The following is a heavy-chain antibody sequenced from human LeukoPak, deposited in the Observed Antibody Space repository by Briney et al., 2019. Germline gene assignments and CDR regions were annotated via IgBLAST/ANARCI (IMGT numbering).Heavy chain of an antibody. CDR3: ARDLEGYCSSTSCYEGGWFDP. V-gene: IGHV1-2*02. CDR1: GYTFTGYY. Sequence: ASVKVSCKASGYTFTGYYMHWVRQAPGQGLEWMGWINPNSGGTNYAQKFQGRVTMTRDTSISTAYMELSRLRSDDTAVYYCARDLEGYCSSTSCYEGGWFDPWGQGTLVTVSS. J-gene: IGHJ5*02. CDR2: INPNSGGT. D-gene: IGHD2-2*01.